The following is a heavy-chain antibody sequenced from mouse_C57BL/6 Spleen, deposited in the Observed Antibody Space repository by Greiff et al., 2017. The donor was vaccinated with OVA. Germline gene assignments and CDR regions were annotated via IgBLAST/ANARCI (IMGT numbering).Heavy chain of an antibody. J-gene: IGHJ3*01. CDR2: IDPSDSET. CDR3: ARSDGGDDVGCAY. CDR1: GYTFTSYW. Sequence: QVQLQQPGAELVRPGSSVKLSCKASGYTFTSYWMHWVKQRPIQGLEWIGNIDPSDSETHYNQKFKDKATLTVDKSSSQAYMQLSRLTSEDSAVYYGARSDGGDDVGCAYWGQGTLVTVSA. V-gene: IGHV1-52*01. D-gene: IGHD2-2*01.